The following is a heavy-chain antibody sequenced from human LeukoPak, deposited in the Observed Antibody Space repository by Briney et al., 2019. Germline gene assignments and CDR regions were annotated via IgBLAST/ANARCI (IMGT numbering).Heavy chain of an antibody. Sequence: ASVKVSCKASGYTFTSYGISWVRQAPGQGLEWRGWISAYNGNTNYAQKLQGRVTMTTDTSTSTAYMELRSLRSDDTAVYYCARVLSSYHDSSGYSQFDYWGQGTRVTVSS. CDR3: ARVLSSYHDSSGYSQFDY. J-gene: IGHJ4*02. V-gene: IGHV1-18*01. CDR2: ISAYNGNT. D-gene: IGHD3-22*01. CDR1: GYTFTSYG.